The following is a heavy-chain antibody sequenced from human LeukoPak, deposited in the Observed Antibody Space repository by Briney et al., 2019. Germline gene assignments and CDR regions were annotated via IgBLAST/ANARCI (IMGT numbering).Heavy chain of an antibody. Sequence: GGSLRLSCAASGFTFSSYAMTWVRQAPGKGLEWLSAISGGGDSTWYADSVKGRFTISRDNSKNPLSLQMNSLRAEDTTVYYCAKGSSAIRPYYFDYWGQGILVTVSS. CDR2: ISGGGDST. D-gene: IGHD3-10*01. J-gene: IGHJ4*02. CDR3: AKGSSAIRPYYFDY. CDR1: GFTFSSYA. V-gene: IGHV3-23*01.